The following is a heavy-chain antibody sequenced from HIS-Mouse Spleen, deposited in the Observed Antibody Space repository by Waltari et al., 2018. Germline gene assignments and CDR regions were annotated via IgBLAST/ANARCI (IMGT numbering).Heavy chain of an antibody. CDR2: IKPSSGCT. J-gene: IGHJ3*02. CDR3: ARGGNWDDAFDI. D-gene: IGHD7-27*01. V-gene: IGHV1-2*02. Sequence: QVQLVQSGAEVKKPGASVKVSCNASGYTFTGYYMHWVRQAPGQGLEWSGRIKPSSGCTNSAQKFQGRVTMARDASISTAYMELSRLVSDDTAVYYCARGGNWDDAFDIWGQGTMVTVSS. CDR1: GYTFTGYY.